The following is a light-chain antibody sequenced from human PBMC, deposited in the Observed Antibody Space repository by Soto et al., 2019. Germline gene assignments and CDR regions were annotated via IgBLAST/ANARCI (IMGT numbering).Light chain of an antibody. J-gene: IGLJ1*01. V-gene: IGLV2-11*01. CDR3: CSYGGGNNFYV. Sequence: QSALLQPRSVSGSPGQSVTISCTGTTRDVGGYKFVSWYRQHPGKAPKLILYDVNERPSGVPDRFSGSKSGNTASLTVSGLQAEDEGDYYCCSYGGGNNFYVFGTGTKLTVL. CDR2: DVN. CDR1: TRDVGGYKF.